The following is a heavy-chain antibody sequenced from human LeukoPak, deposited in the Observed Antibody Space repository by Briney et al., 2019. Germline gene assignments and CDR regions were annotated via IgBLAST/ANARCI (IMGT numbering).Heavy chain of an antibody. V-gene: IGHV1-69*05. CDR3: ARESGSLMVVTPQYYYMDV. D-gene: IGHD2-8*01. Sequence: ASVKVSCKASGGTFSSYAISWVRQAPGQGLEWMGRIIPIFGTANYAQKFQGRVTITTDESTSTAYMELSSLRSEDTAVYYCARESGSLMVVTPQYYYMDVWGKGTTVTVSS. CDR1: GGTFSSYA. J-gene: IGHJ6*03. CDR2: IIPIFGTA.